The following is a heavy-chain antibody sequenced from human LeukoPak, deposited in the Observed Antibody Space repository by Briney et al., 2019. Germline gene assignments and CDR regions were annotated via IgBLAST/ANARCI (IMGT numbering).Heavy chain of an antibody. CDR1: GGSFSGYY. Sequence: SETLSLTCAVYGGSFSGYYWSWIRQPPGEGLEWIGEINHSGSTNYNPSLKSRVTISVDTSKNQFSLKLSSVTAADTAVYYCARAPTIFGVVITKSWFDPWGQGTLVTVSS. CDR3: ARAPTIFGVVITKSWFDP. J-gene: IGHJ5*02. D-gene: IGHD3-3*01. V-gene: IGHV4-34*01. CDR2: INHSGST.